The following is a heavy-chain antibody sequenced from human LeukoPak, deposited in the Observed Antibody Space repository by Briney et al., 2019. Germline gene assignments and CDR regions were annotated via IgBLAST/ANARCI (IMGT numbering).Heavy chain of an antibody. CDR3: AXGGGWLYYFDY. V-gene: IGHV3-23*01. Sequence: GGSLRLSCAASGFTFSSFAMNWVRQAPGKGLEWVSAISDSGGSRYYADSVKGRFTISRDNAKNTVYLQMNSLRVEDTAVYYCAXGGGWLYYFDYWGQGSLVSVSS. CDR2: ISDSGGSR. D-gene: IGHD6-19*01. CDR1: GFTFSSFA. J-gene: IGHJ4*02.